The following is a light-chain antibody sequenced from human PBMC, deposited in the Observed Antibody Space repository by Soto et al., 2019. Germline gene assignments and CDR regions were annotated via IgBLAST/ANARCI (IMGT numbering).Light chain of an antibody. CDR3: QSYDSSLSPY. CDR2: GNS. Sequence: QSVLTQPPSVSGAPGQRVTISCTGSSSNIGAGYDVHWYQQLPGTAPKLLIYGNSNQPSGVPDRFSGSKSGTSASLAITGLQAEDEADYYCQSYDSSLSPYFGGGTKLTVL. CDR1: SSNIGAGYD. V-gene: IGLV1-40*01. J-gene: IGLJ2*01.